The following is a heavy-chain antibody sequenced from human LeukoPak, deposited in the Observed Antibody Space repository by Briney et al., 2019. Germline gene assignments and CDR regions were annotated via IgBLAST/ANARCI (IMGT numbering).Heavy chain of an antibody. CDR3: VKGLGNLFDD. D-gene: IGHD1-14*01. V-gene: IGHV3-30*02. CDR1: VLIPRRLG. Sequence: GGSLRLSCAASVLIPRRLGMHGVRQAAGKGLEWVTFISYDGSDKHYADSVKGRFTISRDTSKNTLYLQMNSLRVEDTAVYFCVKGLGNLFDDWGQGTLVTVSS. J-gene: IGHJ4*02. CDR2: ISYDGSDK.